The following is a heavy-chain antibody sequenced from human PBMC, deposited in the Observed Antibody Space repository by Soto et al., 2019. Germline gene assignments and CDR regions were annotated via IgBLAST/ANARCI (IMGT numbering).Heavy chain of an antibody. Sequence: GGSLRLSCAASGFTFSDYYMSWIRQAPGKGLEWVSYISSSGSTIYYADSVKGRFTISRDNAKNSLYLQMNSLRAEDTAVYYCARSSEVLRFSEFDYWGQGTLVTVSS. CDR2: ISSSGSTI. CDR1: GFTFSDYY. CDR3: ARSSEVLRFSEFDY. D-gene: IGHD3-3*01. J-gene: IGHJ4*02. V-gene: IGHV3-11*01.